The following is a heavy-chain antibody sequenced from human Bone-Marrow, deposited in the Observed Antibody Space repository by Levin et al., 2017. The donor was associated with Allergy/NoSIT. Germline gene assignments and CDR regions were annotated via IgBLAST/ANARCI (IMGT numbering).Heavy chain of an antibody. CDR1: GFTFSSYA. D-gene: IGHD5-18*01. CDR3: ARDRGYSYGYSGFDY. Sequence: SCAASGFTFSSYAMHWVRQAPGKGLEWVAVISYDGSNKYYADSVKGRFTISRDNSKNTLYLQMNSLRAEDTAVYYCARDRGYSYGYSGFDYWGQGTLVTVSS. CDR2: ISYDGSNK. V-gene: IGHV3-30-3*01. J-gene: IGHJ4*02.